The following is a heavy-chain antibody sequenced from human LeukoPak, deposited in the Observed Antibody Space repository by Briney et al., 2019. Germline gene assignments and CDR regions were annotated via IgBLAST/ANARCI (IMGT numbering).Heavy chain of an antibody. CDR2: IYYSGST. CDR1: GGSISSYY. Sequence: SETLSLTCTVSGGSISSYYWSWIRQPPGKGLEWIGYIYYSGSTNYNPSLKSRVTISVGTSKNQFSLKLSSVTAADTAVYYCARQPIGSHVHYGMDVWGQGTTVTVSS. J-gene: IGHJ6*02. V-gene: IGHV4-59*08. CDR3: ARQPIGSHVHYGMDV. D-gene: IGHD3-10*01.